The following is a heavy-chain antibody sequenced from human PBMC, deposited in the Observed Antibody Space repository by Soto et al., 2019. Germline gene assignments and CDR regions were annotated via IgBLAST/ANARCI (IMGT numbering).Heavy chain of an antibody. CDR3: ARVGVGLSSNGVWPH. J-gene: IGHJ1*01. V-gene: IGHV1-18*01. CDR1: GYTFTRYG. Sequence: ASVKVSCKASGYTFTRYGISWVRQAPGQGLEWMGWINTYDGNTHYADKFSGRVIVTADTSTTTSFMEVTSLTSDDTAVFYCARVGVGLSSNGVWPHWGQGTGVTFSS. CDR2: INTYDGNT. D-gene: IGHD3-16*01.